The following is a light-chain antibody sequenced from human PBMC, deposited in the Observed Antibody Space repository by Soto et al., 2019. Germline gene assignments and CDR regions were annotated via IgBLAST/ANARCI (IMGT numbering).Light chain of an antibody. V-gene: IGLV2-14*01. Sequence: QSVLPQPASVSGSPGQSIPISCTGTSSDLAIYNYVSWYQQQPGKAPKLMIYQVTNRPSGVSNRVSGSRSGNTASLTISGLQAEDEADDYCSSYTDSSNNVFGTGTKVTVL. CDR3: SSYTDSSNNV. CDR1: SSDLAIYNY. CDR2: QVT. J-gene: IGLJ1*01.